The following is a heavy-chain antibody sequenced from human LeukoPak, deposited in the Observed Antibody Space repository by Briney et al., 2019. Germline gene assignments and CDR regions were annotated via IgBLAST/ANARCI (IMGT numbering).Heavy chain of an antibody. CDR3: ASRAVAGFSDY. CDR1: GGSISSYY. Sequence: SGTLSLTCTVSGGSISSYYWSWIRQPPGKGLEWIGYIYYSGSTNYNPSLKSRVTISVDTSKNQFSLKLSSVTAADTAVYYCASRAVAGFSDYWGQGTLVTVSS. CDR2: IYYSGST. J-gene: IGHJ4*02. D-gene: IGHD6-19*01. V-gene: IGHV4-59*01.